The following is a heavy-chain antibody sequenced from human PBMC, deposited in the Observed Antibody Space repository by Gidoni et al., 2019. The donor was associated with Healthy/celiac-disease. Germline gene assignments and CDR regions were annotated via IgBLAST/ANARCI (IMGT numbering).Heavy chain of an antibody. CDR3: AKGYKLRYCTNGVCSLYNWFDP. CDR1: GFTFSSYD. CDR2: ISGSGGST. V-gene: IGHV3-23*01. Sequence: EVQLLESGGGLVQPGGSLRLSCAASGFTFSSYDMSWVRQAPGKGLEWVSAISGSGGSTYYADSVKGRFTISRDNSKNTLYLQMNSLRAEDTAVYYCAKGYKLRYCTNGVCSLYNWFDPWGQGTLVTVSS. D-gene: IGHD2-8*01. J-gene: IGHJ5*02.